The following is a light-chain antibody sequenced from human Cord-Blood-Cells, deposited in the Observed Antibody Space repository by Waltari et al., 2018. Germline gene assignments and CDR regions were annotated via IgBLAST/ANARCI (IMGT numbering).Light chain of an antibody. V-gene: IGKV1-9*01. CDR2: AAS. J-gene: IGKJ1*01. CDR3: QQLNSYPRT. Sequence: IQLTQPPSFRSASVRARVTLPCRASQGISRYLARYQQKPGKAPKLIIYAASTLQSGVPSRFSGSGSGTEFTLTISSLQPEDFATYYCQQLNSYPRTFGQGTKVEIK. CDR1: QGISRY.